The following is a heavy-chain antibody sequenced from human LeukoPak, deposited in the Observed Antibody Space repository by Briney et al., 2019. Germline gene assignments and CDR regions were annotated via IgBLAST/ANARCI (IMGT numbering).Heavy chain of an antibody. Sequence: GASVKVSCKASGYTFTGYYMHWVRQAPGQGLEWMGWINPNSGGTNYQGRVTMTRDTSISTAYMELSRLISDDTAVYYCARGGSGWFDAFDIWGQGTMVTVSS. CDR1: GYTFTGYY. D-gene: IGHD6-19*01. CDR2: INPNSGGT. V-gene: IGHV1-2*02. J-gene: IGHJ3*02. CDR3: ARGGSGWFDAFDI.